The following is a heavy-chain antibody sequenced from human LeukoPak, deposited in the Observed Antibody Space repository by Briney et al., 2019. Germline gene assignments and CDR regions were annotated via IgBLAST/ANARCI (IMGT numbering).Heavy chain of an antibody. CDR2: ISGGGERT. J-gene: IGHJ5*02. CDR3: GKDGGQYSSGPEFDP. CDR1: GFTFSSYA. D-gene: IGHD6-19*01. V-gene: IGHV3-23*01. Sequence: GGSLRLSCAASGFTFSSYAMSWVRQAPGRGLEWVSAISGGGERTFYADSVKGRFTISRDNSKNMVYLQINSLRADDTAIYYCGKDGGQYSSGPEFDPRGQGALVTVSS.